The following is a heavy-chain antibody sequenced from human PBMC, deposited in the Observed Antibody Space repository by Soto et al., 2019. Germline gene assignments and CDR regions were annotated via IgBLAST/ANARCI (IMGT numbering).Heavy chain of an antibody. Sequence: ETLSLTCAVSGGSVSSGSYYWSWIRQPPGKGLEWIGYIYYSGSTNYNPSLKSRVTISVDTSKNQFSLKLSSVTAADTAVYYCARDFRLVRSDWFDPWGQGTLVTVSS. CDR3: ARDFRLVRSDWFDP. J-gene: IGHJ5*02. D-gene: IGHD6-19*01. CDR1: GGSVSSGSYY. CDR2: IYYSGST. V-gene: IGHV4-61*01.